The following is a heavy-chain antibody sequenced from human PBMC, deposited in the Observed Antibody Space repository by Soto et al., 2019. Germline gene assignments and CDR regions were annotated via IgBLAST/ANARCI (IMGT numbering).Heavy chain of an antibody. CDR3: ARALRRTAMVIDY. CDR1: GGSFSGYY. V-gene: IGHV4-34*01. D-gene: IGHD5-18*01. J-gene: IGHJ4*02. CDR2: INHSGST. Sequence: PSETLSLTCAVYGGSFSGYYWSWIRRPPGKGLEWIGEINHSGSTNYNPSLKSRVTISVDTSKNQFSLKLSSVTAADTAVYYCARALRRTAMVIDYWGQGTLVTVSS.